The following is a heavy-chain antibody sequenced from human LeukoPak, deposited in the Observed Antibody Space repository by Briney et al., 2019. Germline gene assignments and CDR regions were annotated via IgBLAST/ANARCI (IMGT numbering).Heavy chain of an antibody. Sequence: GGSLRLSCAASGFTFSSYWMHWVRQTPGKGLMWVARIKSDGSTIYADSVQGRFTISRDNAKNTVYLQMNSLRAEDTAVYYCAKAYTSGSYFIDDAFDIWGQGTMVTASS. CDR1: GFTFSSYW. CDR2: IKSDGST. D-gene: IGHD3-10*01. J-gene: IGHJ3*02. V-gene: IGHV3-74*01. CDR3: AKAYTSGSYFIDDAFDI.